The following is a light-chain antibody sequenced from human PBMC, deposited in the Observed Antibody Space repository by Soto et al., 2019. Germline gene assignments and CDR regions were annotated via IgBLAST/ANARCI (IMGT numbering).Light chain of an antibody. Sequence: DVQLAQSPSSLSASVVDRVTITCRARQGINNDLNWYQQKPWRAPKLLVYAASTLEDGVPSRFSGSGSGTDFTLPISPLQPGDFAVYYCQQSYSSWLTVGGGTRVEI. V-gene: IGKV1-39*01. CDR3: QQSYSSWLT. J-gene: IGKJ4*01. CDR1: QGINND. CDR2: AAS.